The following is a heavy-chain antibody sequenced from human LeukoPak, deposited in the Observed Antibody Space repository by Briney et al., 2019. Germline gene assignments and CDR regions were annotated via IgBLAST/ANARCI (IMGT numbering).Heavy chain of an antibody. D-gene: IGHD2-2*01. V-gene: IGHV4-59*01. J-gene: IGHJ6*02. Sequence: SETLSLTCAVSDDSTRTNSWSWIRQTQGKGLQWIGYIDHSGRTYYNPSLKSRVTFSVDTSKSQFSLKLSSVTAADSAVYYCARAQLNLVVDFGMDVWGQGTTVTVSS. CDR3: ARAQLNLVVDFGMDV. CDR2: IDHSGRT. CDR1: DDSTRTNS.